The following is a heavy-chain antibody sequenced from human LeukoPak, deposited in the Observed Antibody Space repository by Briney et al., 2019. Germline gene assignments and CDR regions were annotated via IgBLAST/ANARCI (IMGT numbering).Heavy chain of an antibody. CDR1: GGSFSGYY. V-gene: IGHV4-34*01. J-gene: IGHJ5*02. CDR2: INHSGST. D-gene: IGHD1-20*01. Sequence: PSETLSLTCAVYGGSFSGYYWSWILQPPGKGLEWIGEINHSGSTNYNPSLKSRVTISVDTSKNQFSLKLSSVTAADTAVYYCARGRIPYNWNPNWFDPWGQGTLVTVSS. CDR3: ARGRIPYNWNPNWFDP.